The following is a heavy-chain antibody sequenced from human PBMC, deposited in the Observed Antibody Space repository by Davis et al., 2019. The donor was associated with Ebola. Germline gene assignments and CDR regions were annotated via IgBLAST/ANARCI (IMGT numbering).Heavy chain of an antibody. J-gene: IGHJ4*02. D-gene: IGHD6-19*01. V-gene: IGHV3-21*06. CDR1: GLTVNSNY. CDR2: ISGRSGYI. Sequence: PGGSLRLSCVVSGLTVNSNYMNWVRQAPGKGLEWVSSISGRSGYIYSADSVRGRFTISRDNAKNSLYLQMNSLRAEDTAMYYCAKLEDSGWTHDYWGQGTLVTVSS. CDR3: AKLEDSGWTHDY.